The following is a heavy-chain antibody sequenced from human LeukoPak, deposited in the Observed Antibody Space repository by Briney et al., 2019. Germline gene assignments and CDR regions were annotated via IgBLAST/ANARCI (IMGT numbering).Heavy chain of an antibody. Sequence: SETLSLACAVSGASINSSNHFWGWIRQPPGKALEWIGTIFDNGTIYYRQSLKTRVTISVDTSKNQFSLNLRSLTAADTAVYYCAYTGSYDLLEFWGQGTLVTVSS. CDR2: IFDNGTI. CDR1: GASINSSNHF. J-gene: IGHJ4*02. V-gene: IGHV4-39*01. CDR3: AYTGSYDLLEF. D-gene: IGHD1-26*01.